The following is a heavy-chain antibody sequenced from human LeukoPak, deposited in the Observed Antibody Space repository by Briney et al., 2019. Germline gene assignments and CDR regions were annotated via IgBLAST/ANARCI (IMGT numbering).Heavy chain of an antibody. Sequence: SETLSLTCTLSGGSISSGDYYWSWIRHPPGKGLEWIGYIYYSGSTYYNPSLKSRVTISVDTSKNQFSLKLSSVTAADTAVYYCARVGGISLNWFDPWGQGALVTVSS. CDR3: ARVGGISLNWFDP. D-gene: IGHD1-26*01. CDR1: GGSISSGDYY. J-gene: IGHJ5*02. CDR2: IYYSGST. V-gene: IGHV4-30-4*01.